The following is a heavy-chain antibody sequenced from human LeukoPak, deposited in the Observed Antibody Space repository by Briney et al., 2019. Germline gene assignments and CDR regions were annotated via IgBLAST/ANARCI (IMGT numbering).Heavy chain of an antibody. J-gene: IGHJ5*02. CDR2: INHSGST. Sequence: PSETLSLTCAVYGGSFSGYYWSWIRQPPGKGLEWIGEINHSGSTNYNPSLKSRVTISVDTSKSQFSLKLSSATAADTAVYYCARGKGYCSGGSCHNWLDPWGQGTLVTVSS. V-gene: IGHV4-34*01. CDR1: GGSFSGYY. CDR3: ARGKGYCSGGSCHNWLDP. D-gene: IGHD2-15*01.